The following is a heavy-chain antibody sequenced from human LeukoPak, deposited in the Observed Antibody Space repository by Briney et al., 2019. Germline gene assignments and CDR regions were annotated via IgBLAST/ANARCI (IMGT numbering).Heavy chain of an antibody. CDR1: GYTFTSYA. CDR3: ARGQLVPPNWFDP. CDR2: ISAYNGDT. J-gene: IGHJ5*02. V-gene: IGHV1-18*01. D-gene: IGHD6-6*01. Sequence: GASVKVSCKASGYTFTSYAFSWVRQAPGQGLEWMGWISAYNGDTKFARKFQGRVTLTTDASTTIGYMELRSQTSDDTAVYYCARGQLVPPNWFDPWGQGTLVTVSS.